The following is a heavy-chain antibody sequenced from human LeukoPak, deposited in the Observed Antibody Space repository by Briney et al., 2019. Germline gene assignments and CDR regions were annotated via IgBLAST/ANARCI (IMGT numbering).Heavy chain of an antibody. J-gene: IGHJ5*02. Sequence: PSETLSLTCTVSGGSISSHYWSWIRQPPGEGLEWIGYIYYSGSTNYNPSLKSRVTISVDTSKNQFSLKLSSVTAADTAVYYCARGIAAEFDPWGQGTLVTVSS. D-gene: IGHD6-25*01. CDR1: GGSISSHY. V-gene: IGHV4-59*11. CDR3: ARGIAAEFDP. CDR2: IYYSGST.